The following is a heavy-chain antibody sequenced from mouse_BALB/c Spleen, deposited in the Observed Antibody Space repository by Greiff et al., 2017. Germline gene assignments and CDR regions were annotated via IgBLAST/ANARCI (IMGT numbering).Heavy chain of an antibody. J-gene: IGHJ3*01. CDR3: ARSPNYYGSSGFAY. CDR2: INPYNGAT. CDR1: GYSFTGYY. V-gene: IGHV1-31*01. Sequence: VQLQQSGPELVKPGASVKISCKASGYSFTGYYMHWVKQSHVKSLEWIGRINPYNGATSYNQNFKDKASLTVDKSSSTAYMELHSLTSEDSAVYYCARSPNYYGSSGFAYWGQGTLVTVSA. D-gene: IGHD1-1*01.